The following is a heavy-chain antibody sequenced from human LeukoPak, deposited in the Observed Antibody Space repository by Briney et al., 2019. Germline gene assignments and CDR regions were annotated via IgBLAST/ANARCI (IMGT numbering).Heavy chain of an antibody. CDR3: ARDPSCSGGSCRDGYFDY. CDR1: GFTFSSYW. D-gene: IGHD2-15*01. J-gene: IGHJ4*02. V-gene: IGHV3-7*01. CDR2: IKQDGSEK. Sequence: GGSLRLSCAASGFTFSSYWMYWVRQAPGKGLEWVANIKQDGSEKYYVDSVKGRFTISRDNAKNSLYLQMSSLRAEDTAVYYCARDPSCSGGSCRDGYFDYWGQGTLVAVSS.